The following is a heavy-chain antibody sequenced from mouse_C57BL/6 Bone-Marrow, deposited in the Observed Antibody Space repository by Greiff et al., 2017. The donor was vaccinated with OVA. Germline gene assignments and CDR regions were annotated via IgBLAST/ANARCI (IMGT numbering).Heavy chain of an antibody. D-gene: IGHD1-1*01. J-gene: IGHJ4*01. CDR2: ISDGGSYT. Sequence: EVKLMESGGGLVKPGGSLKLSCAASGFTFSSYAMSWVRQTPEKRLEWVATISDGGSYTYYPDNVKGRFTISRDNAKNNLYLQMSHLKSEDTAMYYCARVTTVVALYYYAMDYWGQGTSVTVSS. CDR1: GFTFSSYA. CDR3: ARVTTVVALYYYAMDY. V-gene: IGHV5-4*03.